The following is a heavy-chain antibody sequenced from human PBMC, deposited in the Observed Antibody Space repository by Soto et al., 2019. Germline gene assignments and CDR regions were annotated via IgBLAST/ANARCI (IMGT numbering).Heavy chain of an antibody. CDR1: GFTFSNYW. D-gene: IGHD6-13*01. J-gene: IGHJ5*02. CDR3: ARAAAGPNWFDP. Sequence: PGGSLRLSCAASGFTFSNYWMHWVRQAPGKGLVWVSRINSDGSSTTYADSVKGRFTISRDNAKNPLYLQMNSLRAEDTAVYYCARAAAGPNWFDPWGQGTLVTVS. V-gene: IGHV3-74*01. CDR2: INSDGSST.